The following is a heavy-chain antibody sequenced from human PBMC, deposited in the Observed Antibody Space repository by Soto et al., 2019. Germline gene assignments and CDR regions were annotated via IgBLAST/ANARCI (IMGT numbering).Heavy chain of an antibody. Sequence: SVKVSCKASGGTFSSYAISWVRQAPGQGLEWMGGIIPIFGTANYAQKFQGRVTITADESTSTAYMELSSLRSEDTAVYYCARSGLVFQVVTAIWYFDYWGQGTLVTVSS. CDR1: GGTFSSYA. D-gene: IGHD2-21*02. V-gene: IGHV1-69*13. CDR2: IIPIFGTA. CDR3: ARSGLVFQVVTAIWYFDY. J-gene: IGHJ4*02.